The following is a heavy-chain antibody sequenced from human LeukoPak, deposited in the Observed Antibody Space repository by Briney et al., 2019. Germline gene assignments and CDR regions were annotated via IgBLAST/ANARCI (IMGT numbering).Heavy chain of an antibody. V-gene: IGHV4-39*07. D-gene: IGHD3-22*01. CDR3: ARDGRSDYYYDSSGNFDY. CDR2: IYYSGST. Sequence: SETLSLTCTVSGGSISSSSYYWGWIRQPPGKGLEWIGSIYYSGSTYYNPSLKSRVTISVDTSKNQFSLKLSSVTAADTAVYYCARDGRSDYYYDSSGNFDYWGQGTLVTVSS. CDR1: GGSISSSSYY. J-gene: IGHJ4*02.